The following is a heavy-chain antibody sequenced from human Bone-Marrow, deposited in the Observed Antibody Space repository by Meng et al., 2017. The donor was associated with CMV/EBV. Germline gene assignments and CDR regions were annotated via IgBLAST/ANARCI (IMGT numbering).Heavy chain of an antibody. J-gene: IGHJ1*01. V-gene: IGHV1-18*01. D-gene: IGHD6-19*01. CDR3: ARESVSVAGTVEYFQH. CDR2: ISAYNGNT. Sequence: SGYTFTSYGISWVRQAPGQGLEWMGWISAYNGNTNYAQKLQGRVTVTTDTSTSTAYMELRSLRSDDTAVYYCARESVSVAGTVEYFQHWGQGTLVTVSS. CDR1: GYTFTSYG.